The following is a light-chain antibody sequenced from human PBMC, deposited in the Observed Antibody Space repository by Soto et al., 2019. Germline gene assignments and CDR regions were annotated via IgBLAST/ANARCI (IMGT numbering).Light chain of an antibody. CDR2: GAS. CDR3: QQYGSSSWT. J-gene: IGKJ1*01. Sequence: EIVLTQSPGTLSLSPGERATLSCRASQSVSSSYLAWYQQKPGQAPRLLIYGASSRATGIPDRFSGSGSGTDFTLTISRLAPEDFAVYYCQQYGSSSWTFGQGTKVEI. V-gene: IGKV3-20*01. CDR1: QSVSSSY.